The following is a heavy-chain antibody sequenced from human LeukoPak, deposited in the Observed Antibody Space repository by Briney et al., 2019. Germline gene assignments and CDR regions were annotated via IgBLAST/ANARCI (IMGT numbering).Heavy chain of an antibody. D-gene: IGHD5-24*01. CDR3: ARGNGRWLQPRDAFDI. J-gene: IGHJ3*02. CDR1: GFTVRYND. CDR2: IWYDGSNK. V-gene: IGHV3-33*08. Sequence: GGSLGLSCAASGFTVRYNDMMWVRQAPGKGLEWVAVIWYDGSNKYYADSVKGRFTISRDNSKNTLYLQMNSLRAEDTAVYYCARGNGRWLQPRDAFDIWGQGTMVTVSS.